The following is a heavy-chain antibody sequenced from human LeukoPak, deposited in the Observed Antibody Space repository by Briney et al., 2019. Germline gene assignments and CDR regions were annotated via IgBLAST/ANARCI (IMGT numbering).Heavy chain of an antibody. J-gene: IGHJ5*02. Sequence: GESLKISCKGSGYSFTSYWIGWVRQMPGKGLEWMGIIYPGDSDTRYSPSFQGQVTISADKSISTAYLQWSSLKASDTAMYYCARQRRALLWFGELSTEYNWSDPWGQGTLVTVSS. V-gene: IGHV5-51*01. CDR1: GYSFTSYW. CDR2: IYPGDSDT. D-gene: IGHD3-10*01. CDR3: ARQRRALLWFGELSTEYNWSDP.